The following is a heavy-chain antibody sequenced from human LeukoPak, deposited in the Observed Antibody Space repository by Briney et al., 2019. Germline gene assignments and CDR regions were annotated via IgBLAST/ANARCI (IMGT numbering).Heavy chain of an antibody. V-gene: IGHV4-34*01. D-gene: IGHD2-15*01. CDR1: GGSFSGYY. J-gene: IGHJ6*03. CDR3: ARGLGVVVVAATPGYYYMDV. Sequence: PSETLSLTCAVDGGSFSGYYWSWIRQPPGKGLEWIGEINHSGSTNYNPSLKSRVTISVDTSKNQFSLKLSSVTAADTAVYYCARGLGVVVVAATPGYYYMDVWGKGTTVSAS. CDR2: INHSGST.